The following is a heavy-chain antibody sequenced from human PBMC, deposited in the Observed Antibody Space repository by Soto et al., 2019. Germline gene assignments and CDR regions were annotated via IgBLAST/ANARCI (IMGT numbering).Heavy chain of an antibody. Sequence: GGSLRLSCAASGFTFSDYYMSWIRQAPGKGLEWVSYISSSGSSIYYADSVKGRFTISRDNAENSLYLQMNSLRAEDTAVYYCARGGFLVLSAFDAWGQGTMVTVSS. D-gene: IGHD3-3*01. CDR1: GFTFSDYY. CDR3: ARGGFLVLSAFDA. V-gene: IGHV3-11*01. CDR2: ISSSGSSI. J-gene: IGHJ3*01.